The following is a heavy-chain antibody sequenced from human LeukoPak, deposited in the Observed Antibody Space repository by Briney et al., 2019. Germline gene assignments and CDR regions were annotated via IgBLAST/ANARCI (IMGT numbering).Heavy chain of an antibody. Sequence: SETLSLTCTVSGGSISGYYWSWIRQPPGKGLEWIGEIYHSGSTNYNPSLKSRVTISVDKSKNQFSLKLSSVTAADTAVYYCARVKWGGDGYNDYWGQGTLVTVSS. CDR2: IYHSGST. J-gene: IGHJ4*02. CDR1: GGSISGYY. CDR3: ARVKWGGDGYNDY. V-gene: IGHV4-59*12. D-gene: IGHD5-24*01.